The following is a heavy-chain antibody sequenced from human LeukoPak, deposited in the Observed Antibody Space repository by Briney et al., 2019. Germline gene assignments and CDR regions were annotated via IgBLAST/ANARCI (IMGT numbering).Heavy chain of an antibody. CDR1: GFTFSSYA. Sequence: GGSLRLSCAASGFTFSSYAMSWVRQAPGKGLEWVSAISGSGGSTYYADSVKGRFTISRDNSKNTLYLQMNSLRAEDTAVYYCTKDLAPAGMYYFDYWGQGTLVTVSS. V-gene: IGHV3-23*01. D-gene: IGHD2-2*01. CDR3: TKDLAPAGMYYFDY. CDR2: ISGSGGST. J-gene: IGHJ4*02.